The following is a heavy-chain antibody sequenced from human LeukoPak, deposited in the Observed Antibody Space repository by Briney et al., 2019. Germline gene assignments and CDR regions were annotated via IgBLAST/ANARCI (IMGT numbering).Heavy chain of an antibody. CDR3: ARVAIWGSSSPDYFDY. Sequence: ASVKVSCKASGYTFTGYYMHWVRQAPGQGLEWMGWINPNSGGTNYAQKFQGRVTMTRDTSISTAYMELSRLRSDDTAVYYCARVAIWGSSSPDYFDYWGQGTLVTVSS. CDR1: GYTFTGYY. J-gene: IGHJ4*02. V-gene: IGHV1-2*02. D-gene: IGHD6-6*01. CDR2: INPNSGGT.